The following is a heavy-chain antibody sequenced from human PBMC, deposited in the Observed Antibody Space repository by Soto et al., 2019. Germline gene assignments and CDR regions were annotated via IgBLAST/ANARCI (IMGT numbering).Heavy chain of an antibody. V-gene: IGHV4-61*01. D-gene: IGHD6-6*01. CDR1: GGSVSSCSYY. CDR3: ARAYHSSSFQFDY. Sequence: QVQLQESGPGLVKPSETLSLTCTVSGGSVSSCSYYWSWIRQPPGKGLEWIGYIYYSGSTNYNPSLESRVTISVDTSKSHVSLKLSSVTAADTAVYYCARAYHSSSFQFDYWVQGTPVTVSS. J-gene: IGHJ4*02. CDR2: IYYSGST.